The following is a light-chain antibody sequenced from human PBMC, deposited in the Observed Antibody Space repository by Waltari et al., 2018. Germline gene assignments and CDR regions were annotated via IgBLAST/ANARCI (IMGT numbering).Light chain of an antibody. Sequence: QSALTQPASVSGSPGQSLTISCTGTSSDIGDYNYVSLYQQRPRTAPQLMIFDVTNRPSGVSKRFAGSKSGNTASLTISGLRADDESHYYCSSYSTTNTIVFGTGTKVTVL. V-gene: IGLV2-14*01. CDR3: SSYSTTNTIV. CDR1: SSDIGDYNY. CDR2: DVT. J-gene: IGLJ1*01.